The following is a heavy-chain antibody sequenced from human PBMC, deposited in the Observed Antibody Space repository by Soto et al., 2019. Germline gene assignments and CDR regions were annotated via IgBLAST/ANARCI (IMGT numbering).Heavy chain of an antibody. CDR2: IYYSGST. CDR1: GGSISIGAYY. D-gene: IGHD1-7*01. CDR3: ARSELRLAVDI. J-gene: IGHJ3*02. Sequence: SETLSLTCTFSGGSISIGAYYWSWVRQHPGKGLEWIGYIYYSGSTYYNPSLKSRVTISVDTSKNQFSLKLSSVTAADTAVYYCARSELRLAVDIWGQGTMVTVSS. V-gene: IGHV4-31*03.